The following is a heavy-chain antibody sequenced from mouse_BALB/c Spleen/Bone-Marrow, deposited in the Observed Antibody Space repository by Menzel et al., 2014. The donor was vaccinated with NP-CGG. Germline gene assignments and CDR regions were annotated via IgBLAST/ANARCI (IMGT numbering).Heavy chain of an antibody. D-gene: IGHD2-3*01. J-gene: IGHJ4*01. CDR1: GFSLTSYG. CDR3: ARNRDGRYAMDY. Sequence: VMLVESGPDLVQPSQSLSITCTVSGFSLTSYGVHWVRQSPGKGLEWLGVIWSGGSSDYNAAFISRLSISKDNSKSQVFFKMNSLQANDTAIYYCARNRDGRYAMDYWGQGTSVTVSS. V-gene: IGHV2-2*02. CDR2: IWSGGSS.